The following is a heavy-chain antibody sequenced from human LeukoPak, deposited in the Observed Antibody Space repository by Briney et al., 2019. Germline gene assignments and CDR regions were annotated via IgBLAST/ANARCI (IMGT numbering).Heavy chain of an antibody. Sequence: ASVKASCKAFGFTFIDHYIHWVRQAPGQGLEWMGWINPNSGGTSIARKFQGRVTMTRDTSINTVYMELTRLRSDDTAVYFCASDQTVQYCTKTYCFLNRFDPWGQGTLVTVST. CDR1: GFTFIDHY. V-gene: IGHV1-2*02. CDR2: INPNSGGT. D-gene: IGHD2-8*01. CDR3: ASDQTVQYCTKTYCFLNRFDP. J-gene: IGHJ5*02.